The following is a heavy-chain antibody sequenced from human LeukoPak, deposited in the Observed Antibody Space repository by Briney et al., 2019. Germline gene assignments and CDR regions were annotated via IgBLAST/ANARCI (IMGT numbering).Heavy chain of an antibody. CDR1: GFTFSRDW. J-gene: IGHJ3*02. Sequence: GGSLRLSCAASGFTFSRDWMSWVRQAPGKGLEWVANIKQDGSEKYYVDSVKGRFTISRDNAKNSLYLQMNSLRAEDTAVYYCARGSYDFWSGYHDAFDIWGQGTMVTVSS. D-gene: IGHD3-3*01. CDR3: ARGSYDFWSGYHDAFDI. V-gene: IGHV3-7*01. CDR2: IKQDGSEK.